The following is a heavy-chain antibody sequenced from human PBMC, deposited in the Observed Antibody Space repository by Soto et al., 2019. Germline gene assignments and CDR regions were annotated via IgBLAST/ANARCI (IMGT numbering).Heavy chain of an antibody. CDR1: GYTFTSYG. Sequence: ASVKVSCKASGYTFTSYGISWVRQAPGQGLEWMGWINPNNGNTSYAQKFQGRVTMTRNTSISTAYMELSRLRSEDTAVYYCARGQSGYSSGWSPNDYWGQGTLVTVSS. CDR2: INPNNGNT. D-gene: IGHD6-19*01. V-gene: IGHV1-8*02. CDR3: ARGQSGYSSGWSPNDY. J-gene: IGHJ4*02.